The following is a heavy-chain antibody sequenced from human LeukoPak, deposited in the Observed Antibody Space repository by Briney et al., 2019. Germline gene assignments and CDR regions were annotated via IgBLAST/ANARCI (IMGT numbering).Heavy chain of an antibody. J-gene: IGHJ4*02. CDR2: IRYDGNNK. Sequence: GSLRLSCAASGFTFSSYGMHWVRQAPGKGLEWVAFIRYDGNNKYYADSVKGRFTISRDNSKNTLYLQMNSLRAEDTAVYYCANRQGFCTGGSCFGFDYWGQGTLVTVSS. V-gene: IGHV3-30*02. CDR3: ANRQGFCTGGSCFGFDY. CDR1: GFTFSSYG. D-gene: IGHD2-15*01.